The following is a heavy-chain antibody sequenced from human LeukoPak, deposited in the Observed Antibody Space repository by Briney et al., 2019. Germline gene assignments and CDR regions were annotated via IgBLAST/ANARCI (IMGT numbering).Heavy chain of an antibody. D-gene: IGHD3-16*02. CDR3: ARHLYYDYVWGSYRYQFFDY. Sequence: SVKVSCKASGSTFSSYAISWVRQAPGQGLEWMGGIIPIFGTANYAQKFQGRVTITADESTSTAYMELSSLRSEDTAVYYCARHLYYDYVWGSYRYQFFDYWGQGTLVTVSS. J-gene: IGHJ4*02. CDR1: GSTFSSYA. V-gene: IGHV1-69*13. CDR2: IIPIFGTA.